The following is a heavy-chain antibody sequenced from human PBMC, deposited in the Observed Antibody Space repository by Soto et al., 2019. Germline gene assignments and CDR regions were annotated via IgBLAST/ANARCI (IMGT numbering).Heavy chain of an antibody. V-gene: IGHV4-34*01. J-gene: IGHJ6*02. D-gene: IGHD3-10*01. CDR2: INHSGTT. CDR3: AREFGDTMIRSRYGMDV. Sequence: SETLSLTCAVYGGSFSGYYWSWIRQPPGKGLEWIGEINHSGTTNYNPSLKSRVTISVDTSKNQFSLKLNSVTAADTAVFYCAREFGDTMIRSRYGMDVWGQGTTVTVSS. CDR1: GGSFSGYY.